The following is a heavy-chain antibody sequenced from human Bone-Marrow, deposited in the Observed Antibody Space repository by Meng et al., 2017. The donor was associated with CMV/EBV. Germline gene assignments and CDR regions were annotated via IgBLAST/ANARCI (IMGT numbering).Heavy chain of an antibody. CDR2: IYSGGST. CDR1: GFTVSSNY. J-gene: IGHJ6*02. V-gene: IGHV3-66*02. Sequence: GESLKISCAASGFTVSSNYMSWVRQAPGKGLEWVSVIYSGGSTDYADSVKGRFTISRDNSKNSLYLQMSSLRAEDTAVYYCARDDAEGGMDVWGQGTTVTVSS. D-gene: IGHD3-16*01. CDR3: ARDDAEGGMDV.